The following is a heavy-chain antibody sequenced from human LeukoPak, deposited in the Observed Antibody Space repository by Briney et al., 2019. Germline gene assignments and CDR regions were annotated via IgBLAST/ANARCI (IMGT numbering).Heavy chain of an antibody. CDR2: ISGSGGST. CDR1: GFTFSSYA. D-gene: IGHD3-16*01. J-gene: IGHJ5*02. CDR3: AKYPRGGFDP. V-gene: IGHV3-23*01. Sequence: PGGSLRLSCAASGFTFSSYAMSWVRQAPGKGLEWVSAISGSGGSTYYADSVKGRFTISRDNSKNALYLQMNSLRAEDTAVHYCAKYPRGGFDPWGQGTLVTVSS.